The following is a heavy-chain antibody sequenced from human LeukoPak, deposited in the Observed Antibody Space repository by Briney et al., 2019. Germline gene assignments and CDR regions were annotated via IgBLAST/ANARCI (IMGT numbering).Heavy chain of an antibody. D-gene: IGHD6-13*01. CDR2: IYTSGST. V-gene: IGHV4-4*07. CDR3: ARAGHSSSWSFDY. CDR1: GGSISSYY. J-gene: IGHJ4*02. Sequence: PSETLSLTCTVSGGSISSYYWSWIRHPAGKGPEWIGRIYTSGSTNYNPSLKSRVTMSVDTSKNQFALKLSSVTAADTAVYYCARAGHSSSWSFDYWGQGTLVTVSS.